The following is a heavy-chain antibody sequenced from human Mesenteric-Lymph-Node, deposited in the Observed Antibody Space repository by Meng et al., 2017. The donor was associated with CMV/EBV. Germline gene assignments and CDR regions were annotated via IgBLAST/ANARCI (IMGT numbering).Heavy chain of an antibody. Sequence: SETLSLTCTVSGGSISSSSYYWGWLRQPPGKGLEWIGSIYYSGSTYHNPSLKSRVTISVDTSKNQISLKLKSVTAADTAVYYCAGQIGVLSGYYYGYWGQGTLVTVSS. CDR3: AGQIGVLSGYYYGY. J-gene: IGHJ4*02. CDR2: IYYSGST. V-gene: IGHV4-39*07. CDR1: GGSISSSSYY. D-gene: IGHD3-3*01.